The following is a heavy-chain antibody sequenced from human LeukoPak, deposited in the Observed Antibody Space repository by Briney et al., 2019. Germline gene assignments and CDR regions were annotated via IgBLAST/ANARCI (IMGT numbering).Heavy chain of an antibody. Sequence: KPGGSLRLSCAASGFTFSNAWMSWVRQAPGKGLEWVGHIKSKTDGGTTDYAAPVKGRFTISRDDSNNTLYLRMDSLKTEDTAVYYCTTEAGDYWGQGTLVTVSS. V-gene: IGHV3-15*01. J-gene: IGHJ4*02. D-gene: IGHD1-26*01. CDR3: TTEAGDY. CDR1: GFTFSNAW. CDR2: IKSKTDGGTT.